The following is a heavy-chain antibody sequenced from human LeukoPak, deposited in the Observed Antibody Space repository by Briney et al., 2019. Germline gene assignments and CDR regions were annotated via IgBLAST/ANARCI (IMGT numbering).Heavy chain of an antibody. V-gene: IGHV3-23*01. CDR3: ARRQQLHDRGAFDI. J-gene: IGHJ3*02. D-gene: IGHD6-13*01. CDR1: GFIFSTDA. CDR2: ISGSGIST. Sequence: LAGGSLRLSCAASGFIFSTDAMTWVRQAPGKGLQWVSAISGSGISTYYGDSVKGRFTISRDNSNNTLSLQMNSLRAEDTAVYYCARRQQLHDRGAFDIWGQGTMVTVSS.